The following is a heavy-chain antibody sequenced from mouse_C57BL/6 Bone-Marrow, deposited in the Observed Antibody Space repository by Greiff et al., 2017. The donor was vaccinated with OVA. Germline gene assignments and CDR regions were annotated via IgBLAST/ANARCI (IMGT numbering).Heavy chain of an antibody. V-gene: IGHV1-58*01. CDR1: AYPFPSSG. CDR2: IYLGKGFT. Sequence: FQLHQSGAGLVRPGSSVKMSCKTSAYPFPSSGINWVKQRPGQGLGWIGYIYLGKGFTASNEKFKGKATLTSDTSASTVYMQVSSVTSEDSAIYVWARGLFAYWGQGTLVTVSA. CDR3: ARGLFAY. J-gene: IGHJ3*01.